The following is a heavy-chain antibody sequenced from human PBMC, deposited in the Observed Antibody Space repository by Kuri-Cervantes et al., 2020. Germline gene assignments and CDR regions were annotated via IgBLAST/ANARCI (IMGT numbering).Heavy chain of an antibody. CDR1: GFTFSSYA. V-gene: IGHV3-23*01. CDR2: ISGSGGST. Sequence: GESLKISCAASGFTFSSYAMSWVRQAPGKGLEWVSAISGSGGSTYYADSVKGRFTISRDNSKNTLYLQMNNLRAEDTAGYYCARRSGYYYGMDVWGQGTTVTVSS. D-gene: IGHD6-19*01. J-gene: IGHJ6*02. CDR3: ARRSGYYYGMDV.